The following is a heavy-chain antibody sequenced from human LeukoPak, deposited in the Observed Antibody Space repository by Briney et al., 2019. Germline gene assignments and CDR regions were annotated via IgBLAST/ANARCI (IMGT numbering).Heavy chain of an antibody. V-gene: IGHV1-2*02. CDR1: GYTFTGYY. CDR3: ARDPGGGSGSYYDLSDY. D-gene: IGHD1-26*01. J-gene: IGHJ4*02. Sequence: ASVKVSCKASGYTFTGYYMHWVRQAPGQGLEWMGWINPNSGGTNYAQKFQGRATMTRDTSISTAYMELSRLRSDDTAVYYCARDPGGGSGSYYDLSDYWGQGTLVTVSS. CDR2: INPNSGGT.